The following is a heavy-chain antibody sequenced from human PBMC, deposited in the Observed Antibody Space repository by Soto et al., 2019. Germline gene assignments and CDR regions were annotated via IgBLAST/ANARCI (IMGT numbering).Heavy chain of an antibody. Sequence: GGSLRLSCAASGFTFSNAWMNWVRQAPGKGLEWVGRIKSKTDGGTTGYAAPVKGRFTISRDDSKNTLYLQMNSLKTEDTAVYYCTTDFQLLWFGELYFHGMDVWGQGTTVTVSS. V-gene: IGHV3-15*07. J-gene: IGHJ6*02. CDR2: IKSKTDGGTT. CDR1: GFTFSNAW. D-gene: IGHD3-10*01. CDR3: TTDFQLLWFGELYFHGMDV.